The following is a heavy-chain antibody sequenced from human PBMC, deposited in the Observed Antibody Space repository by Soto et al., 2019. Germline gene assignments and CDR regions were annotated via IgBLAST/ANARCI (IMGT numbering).Heavy chain of an antibody. CDR2: IGGSGGST. Sequence: GGSLRLSCAASGFTFRSYAMSWVRQAPGKGLEWVSVIGGSGGSTFYADSVKGRFTISRDDSKNTLFLQLNSLRAEDTAVYYCAKDVSTYSSSWFPWFDPWGQGTLATVSS. CDR3: AKDVSTYSSSWFPWFDP. CDR1: GFTFRSYA. V-gene: IGHV3-23*01. J-gene: IGHJ5*02. D-gene: IGHD6-13*01.